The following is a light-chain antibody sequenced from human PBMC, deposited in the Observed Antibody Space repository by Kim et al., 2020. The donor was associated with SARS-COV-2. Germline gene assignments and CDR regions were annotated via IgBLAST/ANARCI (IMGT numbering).Light chain of an antibody. Sequence: ALIQTVRITCQGDNLRSYYASFYQQKPGQAPVLVIYGKNNRPSGIPDRFSGSSSGNTASLTITGAQAEDEADYYCNSRDSSGNHVVFGGGTKLTVL. J-gene: IGLJ2*01. CDR2: GKN. CDR3: NSRDSSGNHVV. V-gene: IGLV3-19*01. CDR1: NLRSYY.